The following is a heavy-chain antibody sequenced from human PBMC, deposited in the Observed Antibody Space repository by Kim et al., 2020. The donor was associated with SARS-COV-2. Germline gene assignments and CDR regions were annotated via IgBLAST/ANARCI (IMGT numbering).Heavy chain of an antibody. D-gene: IGHD4-17*01. CDR3: ARSHTVTTFFDY. Sequence: NYNPSLKSRVTISVDTSKNQFSLKLSSVTAADTAVYYCARSHTVTTFFDYWGQGTLVTVSS. J-gene: IGHJ4*02. V-gene: IGHV4-59*01.